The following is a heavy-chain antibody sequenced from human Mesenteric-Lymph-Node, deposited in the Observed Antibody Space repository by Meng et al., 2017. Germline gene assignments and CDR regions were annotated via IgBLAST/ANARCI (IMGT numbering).Heavy chain of an antibody. CDR1: GYTFTSSS. CDR3: ARGNGWCFDY. CDR2: ININTGNP. Sequence: QVQLVQSGSELKKPGHSVKGSCQAAGYTFTSSSMNWVRHAPGQGLEWMGWININTGNPTYAPRFTGRFVFSVATSVSTAYLQIDSLKADDTAVYYCARGNGWCFDYWGQGTLVTASS. V-gene: IGHV7-4-1*01. D-gene: IGHD6-19*01. J-gene: IGHJ4*02.